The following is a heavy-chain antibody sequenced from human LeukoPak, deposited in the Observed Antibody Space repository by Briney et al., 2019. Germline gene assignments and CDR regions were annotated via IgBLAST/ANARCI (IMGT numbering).Heavy chain of an antibody. D-gene: IGHD3-10*01. V-gene: IGHV3-9*01. Sequence: AGGFLRLSCAASGFTFDDYAMHWVRQAPGKGLEWVSGISWNSGSIGYADSVKGRFTISRDNAKNSLYLQMNSLRAEDTALYYCAKDSMVRGVLYPTYFDYWGQGTLVTVSS. J-gene: IGHJ4*02. CDR3: AKDSMVRGVLYPTYFDY. CDR1: GFTFDDYA. CDR2: ISWNSGSI.